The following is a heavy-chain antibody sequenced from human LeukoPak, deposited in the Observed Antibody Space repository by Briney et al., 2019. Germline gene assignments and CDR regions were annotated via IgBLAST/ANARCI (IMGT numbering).Heavy chain of an antibody. CDR2: IYYSGST. CDR3: ARDLRSITMIAGAFDI. CDR1: GCSISSYY. Sequence: SETLSLTCTVSGCSISSYYWSWIRQPPGKGLEWIGSIYYSGSTNYYPSLKRRVTISVDTSKNQFSLKLSSVTAADTAVYYCARDLRSITMIAGAFDIWGQGTMVTVSS. V-gene: IGHV4-59*01. D-gene: IGHD3-22*01. J-gene: IGHJ3*02.